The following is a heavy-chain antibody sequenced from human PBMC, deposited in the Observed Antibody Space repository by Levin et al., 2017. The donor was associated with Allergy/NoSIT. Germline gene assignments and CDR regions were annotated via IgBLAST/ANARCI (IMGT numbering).Heavy chain of an antibody. CDR1: GFTFSSYS. CDR3: ARDSSRDFWSGYSRGDGMDV. Sequence: GESLKISCAASGFTFSSYSMNWVRQAPGKGLEWVSSISSSSSYIYYADSVKGRFTISRDNAKNSLYLQMNSLRAEDTAVYYCARDSSRDFWSGYSRGDGMDVWGQGTTVTVSS. V-gene: IGHV3-21*01. CDR2: ISSSSSYI. J-gene: IGHJ6*02. D-gene: IGHD3-3*01.